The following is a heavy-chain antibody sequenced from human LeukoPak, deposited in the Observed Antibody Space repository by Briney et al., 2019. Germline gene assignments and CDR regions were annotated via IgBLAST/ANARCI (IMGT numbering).Heavy chain of an antibody. Sequence: GGSLRLSCAASGFTLRDYAMHWVRQVPGKGLEWVSGISFNSDNIDYADSVKGRFTISRDNANNSLHPQMNSLRVEDTAWYYCAKAKGFAAMYYFDYWGQGALVTVSS. CDR1: GFTLRDYA. CDR2: ISFNSDNI. V-gene: IGHV3-9*01. D-gene: IGHD3-10*01. CDR3: AKAKGFAAMYYFDY. J-gene: IGHJ4*02.